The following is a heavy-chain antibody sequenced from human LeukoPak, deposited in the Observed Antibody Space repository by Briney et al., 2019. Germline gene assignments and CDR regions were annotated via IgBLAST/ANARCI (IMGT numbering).Heavy chain of an antibody. Sequence: GGSLRLSCAASGFTFSSYSMNWVRQAPGKGLEWVSSISSSSSYIYYADSVKGRFTISRDNAKNTLYLQMNSLRAEDRAVYYWERDHAIRGISGYWGQGTLVTVSS. CDR3: ERDHAIRGISGY. J-gene: IGHJ4*02. CDR1: GFTFSSYS. D-gene: IGHD4-23*01. CDR2: ISSSSSYI. V-gene: IGHV3-21*01.